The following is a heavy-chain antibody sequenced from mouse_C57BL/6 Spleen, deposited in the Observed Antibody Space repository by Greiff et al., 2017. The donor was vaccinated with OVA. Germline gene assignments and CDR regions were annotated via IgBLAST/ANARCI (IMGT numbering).Heavy chain of an antibody. Sequence: EVQLVESEGGLVQPGSSMKLSCTASGFTFSDYYMAWVRQVPEKGLEWVANINYDGSSTYYLDSLKSRFIISRDNAKNILYLQMSSLKSEDTATYYCARETGRRNYGGWYFDVWGTGTTVTVSS. V-gene: IGHV5-16*01. CDR3: ARETGRRNYGGWYFDV. D-gene: IGHD2-1*01. CDR2: INYDGSST. CDR1: GFTFSDYY. J-gene: IGHJ1*03.